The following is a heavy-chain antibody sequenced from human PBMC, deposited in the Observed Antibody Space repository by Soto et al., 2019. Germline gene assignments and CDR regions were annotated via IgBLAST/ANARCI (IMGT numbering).Heavy chain of an antibody. CDR3: ARGRGYSGDDLQEDGFDI. CDR2: MNPRGDRT. Sequence: QVQLMQSGTEVKEPGASVNLSCKASGYTFSSSYIHWVRQAPGQGLEWMGIMNPRGDRTNYAQNFQGRVTMTRDTATSTVYMELSSLSSEDTAVYYCARGRGYSGDDLQEDGFDIWGQGTMVTVS. D-gene: IGHD5-12*01. J-gene: IGHJ3*02. CDR1: GYTFSSSY. V-gene: IGHV1-46*01.